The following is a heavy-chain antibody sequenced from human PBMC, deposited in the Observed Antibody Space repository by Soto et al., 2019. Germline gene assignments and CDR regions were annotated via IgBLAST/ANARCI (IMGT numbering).Heavy chain of an antibody. D-gene: IGHD3-3*01. CDR3: TTDPGANTIFGVVSLDYYYYMDV. J-gene: IGHJ6*03. CDR2: IKSKTDGGTT. CDR1: GFTFSNAW. V-gene: IGHV3-15*01. Sequence: PGGSLRLSCAASGFTFSNAWISWVRQAPGKGLEWVGRIKSKTDGGTTDYAAPVKGRFTISRDDSKNTLYLQMNSLKTEDTAVYYCTTDPGANTIFGVVSLDYYYYMDVWGKGTTVTVSS.